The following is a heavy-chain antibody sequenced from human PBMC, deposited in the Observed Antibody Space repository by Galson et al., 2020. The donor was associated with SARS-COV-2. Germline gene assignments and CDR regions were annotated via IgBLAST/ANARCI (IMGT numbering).Heavy chain of an antibody. J-gene: IGHJ4*02. CDR3: AGSHKNFWYNVDN. Sequence: KIGESLKISCTASGLIFSDYYMTWIRQAPVKGLEWISYISPSSDYTNYADSVKGRFTISRDNTKTSLFLHMDSLRAEDTAVYYCAGSHKNFWYNVDNWGQGALVTVSS. V-gene: IGHV3-11*03. D-gene: IGHD1-1*01. CDR1: GLIFSDYY. CDR2: ISPSSDYT.